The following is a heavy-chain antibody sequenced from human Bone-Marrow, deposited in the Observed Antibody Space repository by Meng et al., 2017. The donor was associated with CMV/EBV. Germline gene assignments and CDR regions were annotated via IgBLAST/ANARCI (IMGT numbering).Heavy chain of an antibody. D-gene: IGHD3-10*01. V-gene: IGHV3-33*06. CDR1: GFTFSSYA. J-gene: IGHJ4*02. CDR2: IWYDGSNK. CDR3: AKDRSITMVRGVIQALGY. Sequence: GESLKISCAASGFTFSSYAMHWVRQAPGKGLEWVAVIWYDGSNKYYADSVKGRFTISRDNSKNTLYLQMNSLRAEDTAVYYCAKDRSITMVRGVIQALGYWGQGTLVTVSS.